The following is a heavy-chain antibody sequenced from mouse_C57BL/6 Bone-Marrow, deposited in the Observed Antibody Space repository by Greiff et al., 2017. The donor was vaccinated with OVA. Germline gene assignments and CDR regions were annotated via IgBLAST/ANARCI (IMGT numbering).Heavy chain of an antibody. V-gene: IGHV1-55*01. CDR2: IYPGSGST. CDR3: ARHYGSSYWYFDV. Sequence: QVHVKQSGAELVKPGASVKMSCKASGYTFTSYWITWVKQRPGQGLEWIGDIYPGSGSTNYNEKFKSKATLTVDTSSSTAYMQLSSLTSEDSAVYYCARHYGSSYWYFDVWGTGTTVTVSS. D-gene: IGHD1-1*01. CDR1: GYTFTSYW. J-gene: IGHJ1*03.